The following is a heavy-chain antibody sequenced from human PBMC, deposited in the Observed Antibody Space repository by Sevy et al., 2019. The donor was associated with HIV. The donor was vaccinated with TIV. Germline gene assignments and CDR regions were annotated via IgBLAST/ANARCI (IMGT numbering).Heavy chain of an antibody. V-gene: IGHV3-53*01. CDR3: ARGRGVFGAVAINWFDP. Sequence: GGSLRLSCAASGFTVSSSYMTWVRQPPGKGLEWVSVIYSDGSTYYADSVKGRFTISRDNSKNTLYLQMNNLRADDTAVYYCARGRGVFGAVAINWFDPWGQGALVTVSS. J-gene: IGHJ5*02. CDR1: GFTVSSSY. D-gene: IGHD3-3*01. CDR2: IYSDGST.